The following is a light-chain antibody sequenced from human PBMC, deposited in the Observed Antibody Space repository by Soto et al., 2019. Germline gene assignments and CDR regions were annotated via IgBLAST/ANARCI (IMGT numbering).Light chain of an antibody. Sequence: DIQMTQSPPSLSASVGDRVTITCRASQSIFRSLNWYQQKPGKAPKLLIYAASNLQSGVPSRFSGSESGTEFILTISSLQPEDFATYYCQQIYAATVTFGQGTKVEIK. J-gene: IGKJ1*01. CDR2: AAS. CDR3: QQIYAATVT. CDR1: QSIFRS. V-gene: IGKV1-39*01.